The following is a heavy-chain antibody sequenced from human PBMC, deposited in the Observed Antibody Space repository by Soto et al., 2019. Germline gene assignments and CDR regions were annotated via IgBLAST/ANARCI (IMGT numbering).Heavy chain of an antibody. D-gene: IGHD3-22*01. CDR3: AREAIVVVIRRNRWFDP. CDR1: GGSFSGYY. CDR2: IKHSGST. Sequence: QVQLQQWGAGLLKPSETLSLTCAVYGGSFSGYYWSWIRQPPGKGLEWIGEIKHSGSTNYNPSLKCRFTISVEACMKQFSLRLCSFTVAHVARYYYAREAIVVVIRRNRWFDPWGQGTLVTVSS. V-gene: IGHV4-34*01. J-gene: IGHJ5*02.